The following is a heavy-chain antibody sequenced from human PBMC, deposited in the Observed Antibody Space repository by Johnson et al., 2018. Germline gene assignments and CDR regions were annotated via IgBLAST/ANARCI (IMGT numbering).Heavy chain of an antibody. D-gene: IGHD4-17*01. Sequence: QVQLQESGPGLVKPSGTLSLTSAVSGGSISSSKWWSWVRQPPGKGLEWIGEIYHSGSTNYNPSPKTRVTISVARSGNQFSLNLRPVTAADTAVYYCARHRTGYGDYSVDYGGQGTLVTVSS. CDR3: ARHRTGYGDYSVDY. CDR1: GGSISSSKW. CDR2: IYHSGST. V-gene: IGHV4-4*02. J-gene: IGHJ4*02.